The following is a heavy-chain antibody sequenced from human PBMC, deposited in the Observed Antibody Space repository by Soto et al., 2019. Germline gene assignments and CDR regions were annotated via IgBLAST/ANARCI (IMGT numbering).Heavy chain of an antibody. CDR1: GFTFSSYW. V-gene: IGHV3-74*01. J-gene: IGHJ6*02. Sequence: PGGSLRLSCAASGFTFSSYWMHWVRQAPGKGLVWVSRINSDGSSTNYADSVKGRFTISRDNAKNTLYLQMNSLRAEDTAVYYSAREGYSYGYGYYYYNGMDVWGQGTTVTVSS. CDR2: INSDGSST. CDR3: AREGYSYGYGYYYYNGMDV. D-gene: IGHD5-18*01.